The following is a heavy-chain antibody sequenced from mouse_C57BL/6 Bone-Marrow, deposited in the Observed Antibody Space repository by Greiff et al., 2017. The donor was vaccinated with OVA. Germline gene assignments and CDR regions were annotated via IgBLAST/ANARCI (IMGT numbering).Heavy chain of an antibody. CDR3: ARHENWDGGIDY. V-gene: IGHV5-6*02. D-gene: IGHD4-1*01. CDR2: ISSGGSYT. CDR1: GFTFSSYG. Sequence: EVMLVESGGDLVKPGGSLKLSCAASGFTFSSYGMSWVRQTPDKRLEWVATISSGGSYTYYPDSVKGRFTISRDNAKNTLYLQMSSLKSEDTAMYYCARHENWDGGIDYWGQGTTLTVSS. J-gene: IGHJ2*01.